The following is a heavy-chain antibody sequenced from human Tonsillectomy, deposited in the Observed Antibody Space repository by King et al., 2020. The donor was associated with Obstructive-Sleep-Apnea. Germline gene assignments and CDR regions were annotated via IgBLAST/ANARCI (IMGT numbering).Heavy chain of an antibody. CDR3: AKDPLDNSGYFYPGATGFDY. Sequence: DVQLVESGGGLVQPGGSLRLSCAASGFTFSAYAMSWVRQAPGKGLEWVSAISGSGGSTYYADSVKGRFTISRGNSKNTLYLQMNSLRAEDTAVYYCAKDPLDNSGYFYPGATGFDYWGQGTLVTVSS. D-gene: IGHD3-22*01. V-gene: IGHV3-23*04. CDR2: ISGSGGST. CDR1: GFTFSAYA. J-gene: IGHJ4*02.